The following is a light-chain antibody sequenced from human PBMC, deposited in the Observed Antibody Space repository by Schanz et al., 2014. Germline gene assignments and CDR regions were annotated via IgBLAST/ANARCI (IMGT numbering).Light chain of an antibody. Sequence: QSALTQPASVSGSPGQSITISCTGTSSDVGSYNLVSWYQQHPGKAPKLMIYDVSYRPSGVSSRFSGSKSGNTASLTISGLQAEDEGDYYCSSYTSSTVVFGGGTKLTVL. CDR2: DVS. CDR1: SSDVGSYNL. V-gene: IGLV2-14*02. CDR3: SSYTSSTVV. J-gene: IGLJ2*01.